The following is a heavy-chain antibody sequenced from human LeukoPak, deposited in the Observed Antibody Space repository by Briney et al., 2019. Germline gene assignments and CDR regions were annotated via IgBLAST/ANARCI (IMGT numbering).Heavy chain of an antibody. V-gene: IGHV1-3*02. CDR2: SNSGNGNT. D-gene: IGHD1-7*01. CDR3: ARDSTGTGLLEY. J-gene: IGHJ4*02. CDR1: GYTFTSYP. Sequence: ASVKVSCKASGYTFTSYPIHWVRQAPGQRLEWMGWSNSGNGNTKYSQEFQDRVTITRDISASKAYMELSSLRSEDMAVYYCARDSTGTGLLEYWGQGTLVTVSS.